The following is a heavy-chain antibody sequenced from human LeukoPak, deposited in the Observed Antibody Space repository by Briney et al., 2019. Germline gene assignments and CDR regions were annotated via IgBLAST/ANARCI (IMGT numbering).Heavy chain of an antibody. CDR1: GGSFSGYY. J-gene: IGHJ4*02. D-gene: IGHD3-3*01. CDR2: INHSGST. CDR3: ASYDFWSGYSFDY. Sequence: SETLSLTCAVYGGSFSGYYWSWIRQPPGKGLEWIGEINHSGSTNYNPSLKSRVTISVDTSKDQFSLKLSSVTAADTAVYYCASYDFWSGYSFDYWGQGTLVTVSS. V-gene: IGHV4-34*01.